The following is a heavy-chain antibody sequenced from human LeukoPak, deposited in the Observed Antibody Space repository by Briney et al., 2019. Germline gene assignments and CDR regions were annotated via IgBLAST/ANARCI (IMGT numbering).Heavy chain of an antibody. V-gene: IGHV3-30-3*01. D-gene: IGHD5-18*01. Sequence: PGGSLRLSCAASGFTFSSYAMHWVRQAPGKGLEWVAVISYDGSNKYYADSVKGRFTISRDNSKNTLYLQMNSLRAEDTAVYYCARDLVPGYQEEYYFDYWGQGTLVTVSS. CDR3: ARDLVPGYQEEYYFDY. CDR1: GFTFSSYA. J-gene: IGHJ4*02. CDR2: ISYDGSNK.